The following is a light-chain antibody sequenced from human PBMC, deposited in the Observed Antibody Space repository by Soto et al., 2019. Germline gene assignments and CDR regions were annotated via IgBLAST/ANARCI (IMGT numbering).Light chain of an antibody. J-gene: IGKJ5*01. CDR1: QSVCTRL. CDR3: QHYQSGHPIK. Sequence: EILLTQSPDTLSLSPGERATLSCRAAQSVCTRLAWYQHKTGQAPRLLISGASSRATGIPDRFTGSGSETSFKLTISRLEPEDFALYYCQHYQSGHPIKLGKGTRLEI. CDR2: GAS. V-gene: IGKV3-20*01.